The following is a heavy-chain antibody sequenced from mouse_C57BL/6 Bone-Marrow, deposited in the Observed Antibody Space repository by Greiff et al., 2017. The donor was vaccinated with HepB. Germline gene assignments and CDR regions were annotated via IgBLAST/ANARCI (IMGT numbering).Heavy chain of an antibody. Sequence: QVQLQQSGAELARPGASVKLSCKASGYTFTSYGISWVKQRPGQGLEWIGEIYPRSGNTYYNEKFKVKATLTADKSSSTAYMELRSLTSEDSAVYFCASPPIYYYGSSYFDYWGQGTTLTVSS. CDR1: GYTFTSYG. J-gene: IGHJ2*01. V-gene: IGHV1-81*01. CDR2: IYPRSGNT. CDR3: ASPPIYYYGSSYFDY. D-gene: IGHD1-1*01.